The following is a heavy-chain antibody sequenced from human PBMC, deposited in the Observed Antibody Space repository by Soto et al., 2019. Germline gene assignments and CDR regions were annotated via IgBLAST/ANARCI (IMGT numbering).Heavy chain of an antibody. CDR3: ARQMTTVTPHWFDP. D-gene: IGHD4-17*01. CDR1: GGTFSSYA. CDR2: IIPIFGTA. V-gene: IGHV1-69*01. J-gene: IGHJ5*02. Sequence: QVQLVQSGAEVKKPGSSVKVSCKASGGTFSSYAISWVRQAPGQGLEWMGGIIPIFGTANYAQKFQGRVTITADQYTRTAYMEMSGVRSEATAVYYCARQMTTVTPHWFDPWGQGTLVTVSS.